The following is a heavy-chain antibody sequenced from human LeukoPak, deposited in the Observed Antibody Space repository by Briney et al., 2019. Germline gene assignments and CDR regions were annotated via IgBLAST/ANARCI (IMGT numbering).Heavy chain of an antibody. D-gene: IGHD4-17*01. Sequence: SETLSLTCAVYGGSFSGYYWSWIRQPPGKGLEWIGEINHSGSTNYNPFLKSRVTISVDTSKNQFSLKLSSVTAADTAVYYCTRGPVTEKLDYWGQEPWSPSPQ. CDR1: GGSFSGYY. V-gene: IGHV4-34*01. CDR2: INHSGST. CDR3: TRGPVTEKLDY. J-gene: IGHJ4*01.